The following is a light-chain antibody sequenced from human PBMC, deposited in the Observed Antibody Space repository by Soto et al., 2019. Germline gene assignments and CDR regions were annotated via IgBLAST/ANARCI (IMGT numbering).Light chain of an antibody. J-gene: IGKJ1*01. Sequence: EIVMTQSPASLSVSPGERATISCRASQSVSSNLAWYQQKPGQAPRLLLYDASNRASGIPSRFSGSGSGTEFTLTISSLQPEDIAVYYCQQYNNFPARTFGRGTKVEIK. CDR2: DAS. CDR3: QQYNNFPART. V-gene: IGKV3-15*01. CDR1: QSVSSN.